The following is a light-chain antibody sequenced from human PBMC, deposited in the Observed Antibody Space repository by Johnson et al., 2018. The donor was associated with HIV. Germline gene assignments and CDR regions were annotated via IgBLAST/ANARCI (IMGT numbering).Light chain of an antibody. CDR1: SSNIGNNY. CDR3: GTWDSSLSALYV. CDR2: ENN. J-gene: IGLJ1*01. Sequence: QSVLTQAPSVSAAPGQKVTISCSGSSSNIGNNYVSWYQQLPGTAPKLLIYENNKRPSGIPDRFSGSKSGTSATLGITGLQTGDEADYYCGTWDSSLSALYVFGTSTKVTVL. V-gene: IGLV1-51*02.